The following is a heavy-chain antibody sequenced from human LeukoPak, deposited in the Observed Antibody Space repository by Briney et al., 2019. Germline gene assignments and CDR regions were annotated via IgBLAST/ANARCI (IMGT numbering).Heavy chain of an antibody. V-gene: IGHV4-30-2*01. D-gene: IGHD3-10*01. Sequence: PSETLSLTCAVSGGSISSGGYSWSWIRQPPGKGLEWIGYIYHSGSTYYNPSLKSRVTISVDRSKNQFSLKLSSVTAADTAVYYCARGGGYGSGSYPFDYWGQGTLVTVSS. CDR1: GGSISSGGYS. J-gene: IGHJ4*02. CDR2: IYHSGST. CDR3: ARGGGYGSGSYPFDY.